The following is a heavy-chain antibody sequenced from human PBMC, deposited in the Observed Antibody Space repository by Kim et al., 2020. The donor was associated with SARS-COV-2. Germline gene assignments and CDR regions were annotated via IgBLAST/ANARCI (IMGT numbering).Heavy chain of an antibody. J-gene: IGHJ6*02. Sequence: GGSLRLSCAASGFTFSSYGMHWVRQAPGKGLEWVAVIWYDGSNKYYADSVKGRFTISRDNSKNTLYLQMNSLRAEDTAVYYCAKDSDYYDSSGYLAFLGYYGMDVWGQGTTVTVSS. CDR1: GFTFSSYG. CDR2: IWYDGSNK. V-gene: IGHV3-33*06. CDR3: AKDSDYYDSSGYLAFLGYYGMDV. D-gene: IGHD3-22*01.